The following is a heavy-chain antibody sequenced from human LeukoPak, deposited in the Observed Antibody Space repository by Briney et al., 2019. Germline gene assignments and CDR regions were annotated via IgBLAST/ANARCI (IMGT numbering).Heavy chain of an antibody. CDR1: GFTFSSYA. CDR2: ISGSGGST. J-gene: IGHJ4*02. D-gene: IGHD3-10*01. Sequence: PGGSLRLSCAASGFTFSSYAMSWVRQAPGKGLEWGSAISGSGGSTHYADSVKGRFNIPRDNSRNTLYIQMNSLRAEDTAVYYCAKDGVLRGVIPIQFDYWGQGTVVTVSS. V-gene: IGHV3-23*01. CDR3: AKDGVLRGVIPIQFDY.